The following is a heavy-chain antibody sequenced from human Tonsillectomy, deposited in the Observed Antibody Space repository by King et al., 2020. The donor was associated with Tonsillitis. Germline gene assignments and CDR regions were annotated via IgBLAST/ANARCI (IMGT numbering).Heavy chain of an antibody. Sequence: VQLQESGPGLVKPSQTLSLTCTVSGASISSGIYYWSWIRQPTGKGLEWIGRIYTSGSTNINSSLKSRVTISVDTSKNQISLRLTSVTAADTAVYYCAREYYKFSFDPWGQGTLVTVSS. D-gene: IGHD3/OR15-3a*01. CDR2: IYTSGST. CDR3: AREYYKFSFDP. V-gene: IGHV4-61*02. J-gene: IGHJ5*02. CDR1: GASISSGIYY.